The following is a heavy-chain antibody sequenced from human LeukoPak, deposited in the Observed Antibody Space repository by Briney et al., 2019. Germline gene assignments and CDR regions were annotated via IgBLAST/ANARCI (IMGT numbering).Heavy chain of an antibody. CDR3: ARGSSAVAYYYGSGSYSLFGY. CDR1: GGSFSGYY. D-gene: IGHD3-10*01. J-gene: IGHJ4*02. Sequence: SETLSLTCAVYGGSFSGYYLSWIRQPPGKGLEWIGEINHSGSTNYNPSLKSRVTISVDTSKNQFSLKLSSVTAADTAVYYCARGSSAVAYYYGSGSYSLFGYWGQGTLVTVSS. V-gene: IGHV4-34*01. CDR2: INHSGST.